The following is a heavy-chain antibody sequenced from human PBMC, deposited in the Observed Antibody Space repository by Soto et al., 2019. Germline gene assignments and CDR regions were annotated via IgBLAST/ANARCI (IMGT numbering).Heavy chain of an antibody. CDR1: GFTFSTHW. CDR3: ARVPTGGYDWV. V-gene: IGHV3-74*01. Sequence: PGGSLRLSCAASGFTFSTHWMHWVRQAPGKGLVWVSRINSDGSTTNYVDSVKGRFTISRVNAKNTVYLQMNSLRAEDTAVYYCARVPTGGYDWVWGQGTLVTVSS. D-gene: IGHD5-12*01. CDR2: INSDGSTT. J-gene: IGHJ4*02.